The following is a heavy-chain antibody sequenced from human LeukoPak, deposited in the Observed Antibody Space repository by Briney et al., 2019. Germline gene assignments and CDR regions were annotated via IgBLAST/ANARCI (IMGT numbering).Heavy chain of an antibody. J-gene: IGHJ3*02. CDR2: IYSGGST. Sequence: GGSLRLSCAASGFTVSSNYMSWVRQAPGKGLEWVSVIYSGGSTYYADSVKGRFTISRDNSKNTLYLQMNSLRAEDTAVYYCARAGNYYDSSGLRAFDIWGQGTMVTVSS. CDR3: ARAGNYYDSSGLRAFDI. D-gene: IGHD3-22*01. V-gene: IGHV3-53*01. CDR1: GFTVSSNY.